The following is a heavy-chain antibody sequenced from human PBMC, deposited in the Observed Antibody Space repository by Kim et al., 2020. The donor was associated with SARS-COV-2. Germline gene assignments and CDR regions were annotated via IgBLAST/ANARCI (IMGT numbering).Heavy chain of an antibody. Sequence: GGSLRLSCATSGFTLSNFGMHWVRQAPGKGLEWLAVISYDGSAKFYGDSVRGRLTISRDNSKNMLYLQMNSPGREDTAVYYCAKDRRAHHYFDGMVVWGHGTTVTVS. CDR1: GFTLSNFG. V-gene: IGHV3-30*18. D-gene: IGHD1-26*01. J-gene: IGHJ6*02. CDR3: AKDRRAHHYFDGMVV. CDR2: ISYDGSAK.